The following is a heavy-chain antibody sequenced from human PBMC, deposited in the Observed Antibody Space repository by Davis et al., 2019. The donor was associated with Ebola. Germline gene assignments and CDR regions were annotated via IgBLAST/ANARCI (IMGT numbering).Heavy chain of an antibody. CDR3: TRAPEWELLYYFDY. Sequence: GESLKISCAASGFTFSSYGMHWVRQAPGKGLEWVGFIRSKAYGGTTEYAASVKGRFTISRDDSKSIAYLQMNSLKTEDTAVYYCTRAPEWELLYYFDYWGQGTLVTVSS. J-gene: IGHJ4*02. D-gene: IGHD1-26*01. CDR2: IRSKAYGGTT. CDR1: GFTFSSYG. V-gene: IGHV3-49*04.